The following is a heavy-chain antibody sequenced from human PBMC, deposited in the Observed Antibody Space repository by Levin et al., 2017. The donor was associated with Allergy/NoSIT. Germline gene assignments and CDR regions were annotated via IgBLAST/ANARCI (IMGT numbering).Heavy chain of an antibody. D-gene: IGHD3-10*01. V-gene: IGHV3-64*01. CDR2: ISSNGGST. Sequence: GGSLRLSCAASGFTFSSYAMHWVRQAPGKGLEYVSAISSNGGSTYYANSVKGRFTISRDNSKNTLYLQMGSLRAEDMAVYYCARSNPLNYGSGSYYTDWGQGTLVTVSS. J-gene: IGHJ4*02. CDR1: GFTFSSYA. CDR3: ARSNPLNYGSGSYYTD.